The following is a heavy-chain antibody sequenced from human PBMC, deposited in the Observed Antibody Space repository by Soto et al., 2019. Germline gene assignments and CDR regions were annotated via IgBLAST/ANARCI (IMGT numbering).Heavy chain of an antibody. CDR3: ARDGRWVTATHGYYYYGMDV. Sequence: QVQLQESGPGLVKPSQTLSLTCTVSGGSISSGGYYWSWIRQHPGKGLEWIGYIYYSGSTYYNPSLKSRATISVATATNQFSLQMSSVTAADAAVYYCARDGRWVTATHGYYYYGMDVWGQGTTVTVSS. CDR1: GGSISSGGYY. D-gene: IGHD2-21*02. J-gene: IGHJ6*02. CDR2: IYYSGST. V-gene: IGHV4-31*03.